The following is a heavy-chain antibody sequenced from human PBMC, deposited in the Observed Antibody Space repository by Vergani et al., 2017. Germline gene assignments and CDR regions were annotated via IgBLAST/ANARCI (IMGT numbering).Heavy chain of an antibody. V-gene: IGHV3-9*02. CDR1: GFTSAGYA. D-gene: IGHD6-6*01. CDR3: AKDLGTSSGDGWLDP. J-gene: IGHJ5*02. Sequence: EVQLEESGGGLVLPGRSLRLSCLASGFTSAGYAMHWVRQAPGKGLEWVSGISWNSNSIGYADSVKGRFTISRDNAKNSLYLQMNSMRAEDTALYYRAKDLGTSSGDGWLDPWGQGTLVTVSS. CDR2: ISWNSNSI.